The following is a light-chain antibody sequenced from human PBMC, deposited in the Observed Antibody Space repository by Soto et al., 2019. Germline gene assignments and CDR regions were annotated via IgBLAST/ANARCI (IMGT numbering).Light chain of an antibody. V-gene: IGLV2-8*01. CDR2: EVS. CDR1: SSDVGGYNY. Sequence: QSALTQPHSVSGSPGQSVTISCTGTSSDVGGYNYVSWYQQHPGKAPKLMIYEVSKRPSGVPDRFSGSKSGNTASLTVSGLQAEDEADYYCSSYAGSNNFVFGTGTKLTVL. CDR3: SSYAGSNNFV. J-gene: IGLJ1*01.